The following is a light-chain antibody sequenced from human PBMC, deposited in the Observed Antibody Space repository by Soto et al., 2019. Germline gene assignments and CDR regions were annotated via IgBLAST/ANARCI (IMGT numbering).Light chain of an antibody. Sequence: IVLTQSPGTLSLSPGERATLSCRASQSVSSSYLVWYQQKTGQAPRLLIYSEYTRATGIPDRFSGSVSGTDFTLTISRLEPADFSVYYCQGFGTSPPEITFGQGT. CDR3: QGFGTSPPEIT. CDR1: QSVSSSY. J-gene: IGKJ5*01. CDR2: SEY. V-gene: IGKV3-20*01.